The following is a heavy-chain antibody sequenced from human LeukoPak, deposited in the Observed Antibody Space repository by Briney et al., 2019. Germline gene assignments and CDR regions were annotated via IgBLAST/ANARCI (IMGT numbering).Heavy chain of an antibody. CDR1: GYSFTSYW. CDR3: ARHLHLIAAAGTHNWFDP. V-gene: IGHV5-51*01. CDR2: IYPGNSDT. Sequence: GESLKTSCKGSGYSFTSYWIGCVRQMPGKGLGWMGIIYPGNSDTRYSPSFQGQFTISPDKSIITSYLQWSSLKASDTAMYYCARHLHLIAAAGTHNWFDPWGQGTLVTVSS. J-gene: IGHJ5*02. D-gene: IGHD6-13*01.